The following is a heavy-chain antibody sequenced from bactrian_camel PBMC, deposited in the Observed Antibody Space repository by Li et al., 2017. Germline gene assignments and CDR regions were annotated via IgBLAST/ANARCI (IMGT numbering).Heavy chain of an antibody. V-gene: IGHV3S63*01. Sequence: VQLVESGGGSVQAGGSLRLSCAGSRYTRTNYCMGWFRRTQGKEREGIAGIYSADGTTHYADSVKGRFTISHDNAKKTLYLQMNSLRPEDTAMYYCAAVAEGRTVEGGVSLWTLFESGYWGQGTQVTVS. CDR1: RYTRTNYC. CDR2: IYSADGTT. J-gene: IGHJ4*01. CDR3: AAVAEGRTVEGGVSLWTLFESGY. D-gene: IGHD3*01.